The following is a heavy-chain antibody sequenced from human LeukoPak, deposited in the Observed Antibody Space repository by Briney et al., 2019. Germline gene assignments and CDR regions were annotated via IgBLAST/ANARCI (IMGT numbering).Heavy chain of an antibody. J-gene: IGHJ4*02. Sequence: SETLSLTCTVSGASFNSDDQYWNWIRQSPGKGLEWTGSIHPSGMLYNNPSLESRVTMSRDTSKNQFSLNLNSVTAADTDVYFCSRGLDSRKLGYWGQGILVTVSS. D-gene: IGHD3-22*01. CDR1: GASFNSDDQY. CDR3: SRGLDSRKLGY. V-gene: IGHV4-31*03. CDR2: IHPSGML.